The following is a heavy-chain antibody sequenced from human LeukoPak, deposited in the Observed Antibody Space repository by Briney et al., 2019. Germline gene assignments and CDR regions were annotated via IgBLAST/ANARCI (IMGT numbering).Heavy chain of an antibody. Sequence: ATVKVACKASGYTFTSYGISGVRQAPGQGLEWMGWISAYNGNTNYAQKLQGRVTMTTDTSTSRAYMELRSLRSDDTAVYYCARDLSLSYDILTGYYSRYYYGMDVWGKGTTVTVSS. CDR3: ARDLSLSYDILTGYYSRYYYGMDV. J-gene: IGHJ6*04. D-gene: IGHD3-9*01. V-gene: IGHV1-18*04. CDR2: ISAYNGNT. CDR1: GYTFTSYG.